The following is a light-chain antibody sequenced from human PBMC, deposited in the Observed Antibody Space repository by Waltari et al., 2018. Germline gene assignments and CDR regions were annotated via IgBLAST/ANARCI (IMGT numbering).Light chain of an antibody. Sequence: SYELTQPPSVSMSPGQTARISCSGDALPKHYAYWYQQKPGQAPVLLIYKDTERPSGIPERFSGSSSGTTVTLTISGGQAEDEADYYCQSADSSGTYVVFGGGTMLTVL. V-gene: IGLV3-25*03. CDR1: ALPKHY. CDR3: QSADSSGTYVV. CDR2: KDT. J-gene: IGLJ2*01.